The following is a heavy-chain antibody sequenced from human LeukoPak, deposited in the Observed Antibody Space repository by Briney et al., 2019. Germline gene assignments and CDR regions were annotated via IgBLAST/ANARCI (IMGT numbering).Heavy chain of an antibody. D-gene: IGHD3-22*01. J-gene: IGHJ4*02. CDR2: IYPGDSDT. CDR3: ARQDDGSGYYYGPFDY. Sequence: GESLKISCKGSGYSFTSYWIGWVRQMPGKGLEWMGIIYPGDSDTRYSPSFQGQVTISADKSISTAYLQWSSLKASDTAMYYCARQDDGSGYYYGPFDYWGQGTLVTVSS. V-gene: IGHV5-51*01. CDR1: GYSFTSYW.